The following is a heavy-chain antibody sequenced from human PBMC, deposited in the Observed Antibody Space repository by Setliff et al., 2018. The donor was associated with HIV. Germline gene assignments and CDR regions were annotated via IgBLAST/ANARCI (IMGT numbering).Heavy chain of an antibody. V-gene: IGHV3-66*02. CDR3: AKPRLYNSALEN. D-gene: IGHD1-1*01. CDR1: GFTVSGSY. Sequence: PGESLTISCAASGFTVSGSYMSWVRQAPGKGLEWVSTIYSDGSTYHADSVKGRFTLSRDNTKNTLYLQMNSLTPEDTAVYYCAKPRLYNSALENWGQGTLVTVSS. J-gene: IGHJ4*02. CDR2: IYSDGST.